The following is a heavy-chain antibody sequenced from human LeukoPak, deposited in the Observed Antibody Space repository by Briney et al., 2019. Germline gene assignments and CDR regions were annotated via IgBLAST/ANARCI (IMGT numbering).Heavy chain of an antibody. V-gene: IGHV3-74*03. J-gene: IGHJ4*02. CDR2: INSDGSRT. CDR3: ARDRTYQFDQ. Sequence: GGSLRLSCAASGVTLSTYAMSWARQAPGKGLEWVSNINSDGSRTTYADSVKGRFTISRDNAKNTLYLQMNSLRPEDTAVYYCARDRTYQFDQWGRGTLVTVSS. CDR1: GVTLSTYA. D-gene: IGHD2-2*01.